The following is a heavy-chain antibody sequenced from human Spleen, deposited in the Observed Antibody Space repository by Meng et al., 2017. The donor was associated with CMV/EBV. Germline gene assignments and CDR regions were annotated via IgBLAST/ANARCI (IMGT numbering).Heavy chain of an antibody. Sequence: SLKISCTASGFTFHDYAMHWVRQAPGKGLEWVSHISWNSGSVDYADSVKGRFTISRDNAKNSLYLQMNSLRAEDTAVYYCARESSGGGTDYWGQGTLVTVSS. CDR2: ISWNSGSV. CDR3: ARESSGGGTDY. D-gene: IGHD2-15*01. CDR1: GFTFHDYA. J-gene: IGHJ4*02. V-gene: IGHV3-9*01.